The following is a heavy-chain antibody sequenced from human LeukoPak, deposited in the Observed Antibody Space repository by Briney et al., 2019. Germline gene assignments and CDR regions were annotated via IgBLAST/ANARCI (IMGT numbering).Heavy chain of an antibody. CDR2: ISYDAGNK. Sequence: PGRSLRLSCAASGFTFSSYGMHWVRQAPGKGLEWVAVISYDAGNKYSADSVKGRFTISRDNSQNTLYLQMNSLRAEDTAVYYCAKDRGTSSSAYGMDAWGQGTTVTVSS. V-gene: IGHV3-30*18. CDR3: AKDRGTSSSAYGMDA. J-gene: IGHJ6*02. CDR1: GFTFSSYG. D-gene: IGHD6-6*01.